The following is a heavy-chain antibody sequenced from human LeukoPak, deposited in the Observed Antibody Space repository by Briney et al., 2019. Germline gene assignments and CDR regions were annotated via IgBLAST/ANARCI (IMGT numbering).Heavy chain of an antibody. CDR3: ARGMDSGSYSTFDY. J-gene: IGHJ4*02. Sequence: ASVKVSCEASGYTFTGYYMHWVRQAPGQGLEWMGWINPNSGGTNYAQKFQGRVTMTRDTSISTAYLQWSSLKASDTAMYYCARGMDSGSYSTFDYWGQGTLVIVSS. CDR2: INPNSGGT. D-gene: IGHD1-26*01. V-gene: IGHV1-2*02. CDR1: GYTFTGYY.